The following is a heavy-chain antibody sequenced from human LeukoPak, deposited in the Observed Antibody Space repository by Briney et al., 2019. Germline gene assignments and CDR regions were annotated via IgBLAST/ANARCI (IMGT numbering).Heavy chain of an antibody. J-gene: IGHJ4*02. CDR2: ISNDGSRK. D-gene: IGHD3-3*01. CDR1: GFTFSRHG. CDR3: ARDRAWNYFDY. Sequence: QPGRSLSLSCAPSGFTFSRHGMHWVRQAPGKGLEWVAIISNDGSRKYYAHSVEGRFTISRDNSKNTLYLQMDSLRAEDTAVYYCARDRAWNYFDYWGQGTLVTVSS. V-gene: IGHV3-30*03.